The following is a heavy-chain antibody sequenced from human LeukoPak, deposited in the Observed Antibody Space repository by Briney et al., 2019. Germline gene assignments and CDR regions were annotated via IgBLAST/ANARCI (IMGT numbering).Heavy chain of an antibody. Sequence: PSETLSLTCTVSGGSISSTGYYWGWIRQPPGKGLEWIGSIYYSGRAYYNPSLRNRATISVDTSKNQFSLKLYSVTAADTAVYYCSVRRYYFDNSGYYHAEYFQHWGQGTLVTVSS. V-gene: IGHV4-39*01. D-gene: IGHD3-22*01. CDR3: SVRRYYFDNSGYYHAEYFQH. CDR2: IYYSGRA. CDR1: GGSISSTGYY. J-gene: IGHJ1*01.